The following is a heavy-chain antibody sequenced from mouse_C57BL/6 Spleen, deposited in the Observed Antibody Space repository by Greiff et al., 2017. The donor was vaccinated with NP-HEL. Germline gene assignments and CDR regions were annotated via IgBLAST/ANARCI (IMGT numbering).Heavy chain of an antibody. CDR3: ARYGVVEHY. CDR1: GYTFTSYW. J-gene: IGHJ2*01. D-gene: IGHD1-1*01. CDR2: IDPNSGGT. Sequence: QVQLKQPGAELVKPGASVKLSCKASGYTFTSYWMHWVKQRPGRGLEWIGRIDPNSGGTKYNEKFKSKATLTVDKPSSTAYMQLSSLTSKDSAVYYCARYGVVEHYWGQGTTLTVSS. V-gene: IGHV1-72*01.